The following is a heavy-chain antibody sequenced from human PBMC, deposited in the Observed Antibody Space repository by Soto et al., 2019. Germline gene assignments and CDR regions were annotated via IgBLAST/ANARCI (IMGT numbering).Heavy chain of an antibody. V-gene: IGHV4-39*01. CDR1: GDSIRSSSY. D-gene: IGHD6-13*01. CDR3: RRSSRYSTDV. J-gene: IGHJ6*04. CDR2: IYSTGNT. Sequence: PSETLSLTCTVSGDSIRSSSYWGWIRQPPGKGLEWIGSIYSTGNTYYNPSLNSQVTISVDTSKNQFSLNVISVTAADTAVYYCRRSSRYSTDVWGKGTTVTVAS.